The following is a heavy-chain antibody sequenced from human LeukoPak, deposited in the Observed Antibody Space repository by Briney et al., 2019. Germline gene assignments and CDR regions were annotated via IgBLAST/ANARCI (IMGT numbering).Heavy chain of an antibody. CDR3: ARDGYGGRYFDY. CDR2: ISSSSSYI. V-gene: IGHV3-21*01. D-gene: IGHD4/OR15-4a*01. Sequence: GGSLRLSCAASGFTFSRYSMNWVRQAPGEGLEWVSSISSSSSYIYYADSVKGRFTISRDNAKNSLYLQMNSLRAEDTAGYYCARDGYGGRYFDYWGQGTLVTVSS. J-gene: IGHJ4*02. CDR1: GFTFSRYS.